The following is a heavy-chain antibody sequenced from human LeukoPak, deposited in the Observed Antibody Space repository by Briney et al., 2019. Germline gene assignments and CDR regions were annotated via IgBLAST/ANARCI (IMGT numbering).Heavy chain of an antibody. V-gene: IGHV1-46*01. J-gene: IGHJ5*02. Sequence: ASVKVSCKASGYTFTNYYMHWVRQAPGQGLEWMGIINPSGGTTTYAQNFQGRVTMTRDTSTTTVYMELSSLRSEDTAVYYCARLGVTGSYNWFDPWGQGTLVTVSS. D-gene: IGHD3-10*01. CDR3: ARLGVTGSYNWFDP. CDR1: GYTFTNYY. CDR2: INPSGGTT.